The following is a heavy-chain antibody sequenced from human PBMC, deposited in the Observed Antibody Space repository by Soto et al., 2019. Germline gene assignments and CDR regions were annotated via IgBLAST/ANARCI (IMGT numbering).Heavy chain of an antibody. D-gene: IGHD3-9*01. V-gene: IGHV5-51*01. CDR2: IYPGDSDT. CDR1: GYSFTSYW. Sequence: PGESLKISCKGSGYSFTSYWIGWVRQMPGKGLEWMGIIYPGDSDTRYSPSFQGQVTISADKSISTAYLQWSSLKASDTAMYYCARHYRTYYDILSGCRSFDPCGQGTLVTVSS. J-gene: IGHJ5*02. CDR3: ARHYRTYYDILSGCRSFDP.